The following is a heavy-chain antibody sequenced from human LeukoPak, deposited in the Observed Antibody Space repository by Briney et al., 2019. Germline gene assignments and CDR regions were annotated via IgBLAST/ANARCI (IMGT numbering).Heavy chain of an antibody. Sequence: SETLSLTCTVSGGSISSSSYYWSWIRQPPGKGLEWIGYIYYSGSTNYNPSLKSRVTISVDTSKNQFSLKLSSVTAADTAVYYCARLYYYDSSGYFAFDIWGQGTMVTVSS. D-gene: IGHD3-22*01. CDR2: IYYSGST. V-gene: IGHV4-61*05. J-gene: IGHJ3*02. CDR3: ARLYYYDSSGYFAFDI. CDR1: GGSISSSSYY.